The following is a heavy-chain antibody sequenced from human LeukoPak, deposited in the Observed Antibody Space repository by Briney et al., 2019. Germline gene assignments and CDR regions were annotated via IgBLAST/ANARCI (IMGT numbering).Heavy chain of an antibody. CDR1: GFTFDDYG. V-gene: IGHV3-20*04. J-gene: IGHJ6*02. D-gene: IGHD3-22*01. CDR2: INWNGGST. Sequence: PGGSLRLSCAASGFTFDDYGMSWVRQASGKGLEWVSGINWNGGSTGYADSLKGRFTISRDNAKNSLYLQMNSLRAEDTALYYCARDYYESSGYYFSRYYGMDVWGQGTTVTVSS. CDR3: ARDYYESSGYYFSRYYGMDV.